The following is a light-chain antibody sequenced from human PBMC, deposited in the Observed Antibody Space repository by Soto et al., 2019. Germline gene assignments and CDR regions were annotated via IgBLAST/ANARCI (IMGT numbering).Light chain of an antibody. Sequence: SYELTQPPSVSVAPGRTARITCGGNNIGSESVHWYQQKPGQAPVVVVYDDSDRPSGIPERFSGSNSGNTATLTISRVEGGDEADYYCQVWHSSGDHSVFGGGTKLTVL. CDR2: DDS. CDR1: NIGSES. CDR3: QVWHSSGDHSV. J-gene: IGLJ3*02. V-gene: IGLV3-21*02.